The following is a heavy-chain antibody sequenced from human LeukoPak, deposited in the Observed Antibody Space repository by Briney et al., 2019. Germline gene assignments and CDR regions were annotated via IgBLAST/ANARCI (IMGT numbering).Heavy chain of an antibody. Sequence: PGGSLRLSCAASGFTFSGYSMNWVRQAPGKGLEWVSFISISSNYIYYADSVKGRFTISRDNAKNSLYLQMNSLRAEDTAVYYCARKAAAGTGHFDYWGQGTLVTVSS. J-gene: IGHJ4*02. CDR2: ISISSNYI. CDR1: GFTFSGYS. D-gene: IGHD6-13*01. V-gene: IGHV3-21*01. CDR3: ARKAAAGTGHFDY.